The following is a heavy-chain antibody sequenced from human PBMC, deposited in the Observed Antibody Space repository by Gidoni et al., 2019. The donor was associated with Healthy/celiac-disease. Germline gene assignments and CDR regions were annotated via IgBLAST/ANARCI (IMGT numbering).Heavy chain of an antibody. CDR1: AYTVTSYG. CDR3: ARIEYMVRGVGFFDY. CDR2: ISAYNGNN. D-gene: IGHD3-10*01. Sequence: QVPLVQSVAAVKKPGASVKVSCKPSAYTVTSYGISWVRQAPGQGLEWMGWISAYNGNNYYAQKIQGRVTMTTDTSTRTDHMELRSRRADDTAVYYCARIEYMVRGVGFFDYWGQGTLVTVSS. V-gene: IGHV1-18*04. J-gene: IGHJ4*02.